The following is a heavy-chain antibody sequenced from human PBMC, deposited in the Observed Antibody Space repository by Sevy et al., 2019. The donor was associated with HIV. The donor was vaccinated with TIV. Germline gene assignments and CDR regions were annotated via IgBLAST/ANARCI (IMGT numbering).Heavy chain of an antibody. CDR2: MYYTGTT. Sequence: SETLSLTCTVSGGSISSYYWSWIRQPPGKGLEWIGYMYYTGTTNYNPSLQSRVTISVDRSKNQLSLKLSSVTAADTAVYYCARGGGGVDDGMHVWGQGATVTVSS. CDR1: GGSISSYY. V-gene: IGHV4-59*01. CDR3: ARGGGGVDDGMHV. J-gene: IGHJ6*02. D-gene: IGHD3-16*01.